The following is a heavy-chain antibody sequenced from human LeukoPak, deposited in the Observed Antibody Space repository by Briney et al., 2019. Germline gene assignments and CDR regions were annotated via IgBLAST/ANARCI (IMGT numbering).Heavy chain of an antibody. CDR1: GGPISAYY. CDR3: ATYYDILTGEAAAVDY. Sequence: SETLSLTCTVTGGPISAYYWNWIRQPPGKGLEWIGEINHSGSTNYNPSLKSRVTISVDTSKNQFSLKLSSVTAADTAVYYCATYYDILTGEAAAVDYWGQGTLVTVSS. D-gene: IGHD3-9*01. V-gene: IGHV4-34*01. CDR2: INHSGST. J-gene: IGHJ4*02.